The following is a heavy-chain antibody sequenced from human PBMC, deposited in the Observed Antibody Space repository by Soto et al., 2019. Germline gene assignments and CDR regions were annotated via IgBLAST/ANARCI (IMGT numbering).Heavy chain of an antibody. J-gene: IGHJ6*03. CDR2: INPSGGST. CDR3: ARVSDPVTTSKPYYYYMDV. Sequence: GASVKVSCKASGYTFTSYYMHWVRQAPGQGLEWMGIINPSGGSTSYAQKFQGRVTMTRDTSTSTVYMELSSLRSEDTAVYYCARVSDPVTTSKPYYYYMDVWGKGTTVNVSS. V-gene: IGHV1-46*03. D-gene: IGHD4-4*01. CDR1: GYTFTSYY.